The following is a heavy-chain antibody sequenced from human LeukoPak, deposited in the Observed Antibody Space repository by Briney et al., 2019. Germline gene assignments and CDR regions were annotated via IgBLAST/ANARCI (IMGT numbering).Heavy chain of an antibody. CDR3: TRGRTSDLVDY. Sequence: SETLSLTCTVSGGSISASYWSWIRQPPGKGLEWIGYIYYSGYTNYNPSLKSRVTISLDTSKNQCSLNLSSVTAADTAVYFCTRGRTSDLVDYWGQGTLATVSS. CDR2: IYYSGYT. D-gene: IGHD1-7*01. V-gene: IGHV4-59*01. CDR1: GGSISASY. J-gene: IGHJ4*02.